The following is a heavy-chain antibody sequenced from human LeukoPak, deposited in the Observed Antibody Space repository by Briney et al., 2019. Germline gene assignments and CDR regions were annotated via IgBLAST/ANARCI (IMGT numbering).Heavy chain of an antibody. CDR3: ARLGESGWFGESPFDY. J-gene: IGHJ4*02. V-gene: IGHV4-39*07. CDR2: IYYSGST. D-gene: IGHD3-10*01. CDR1: GGSISSSSYY. Sequence: SETLSLTCTVSGGSISSSSYYWGWTRQPPGKGLEWIGSIYYSGSTYYNPSLKSRVTISVDTSKNQFSLKLSSVTAADTAVYYCARLGESGWFGESPFDYWGQGTLVTVSS.